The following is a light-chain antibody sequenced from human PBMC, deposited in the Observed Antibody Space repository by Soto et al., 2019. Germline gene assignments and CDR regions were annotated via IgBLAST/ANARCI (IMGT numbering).Light chain of an antibody. Sequence: QSVLTQPASVSGSPGQSITISCTGTSSDVGGYNYVSWYQQHPGKAPKLMIYEVSNRPSGVSNRFSGSKSGNTASLTISGLQAEDEADYYCSSYPSSSTSCVFGTGTKLTVL. CDR1: SSDVGGYNY. V-gene: IGLV2-14*01. CDR3: SSYPSSSTSCV. J-gene: IGLJ1*01. CDR2: EVS.